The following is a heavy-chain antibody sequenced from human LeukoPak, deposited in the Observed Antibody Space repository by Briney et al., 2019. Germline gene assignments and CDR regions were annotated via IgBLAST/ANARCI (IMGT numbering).Heavy chain of an antibody. V-gene: IGHV3-48*04. Sequence: PGGSLRLSCAASGFTFSSNGMNWVRQAPGKGLEWVSYISVTGGTIYYADSVKGRFTISRDNAKNSLYLQMNSLRAEDTALYYCAKGIRYFDWLSNPDYWGQGTLVTVSS. J-gene: IGHJ4*02. CDR1: GFTFSSNG. CDR3: AKGIRYFDWLSNPDY. D-gene: IGHD3-9*01. CDR2: ISVTGGTI.